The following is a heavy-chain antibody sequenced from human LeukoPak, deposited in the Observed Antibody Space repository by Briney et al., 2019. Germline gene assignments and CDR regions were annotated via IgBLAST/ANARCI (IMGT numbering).Heavy chain of an antibody. Sequence: SETLSLTCTVSGGSISRGGYYWSWIRQHPGKDLEWGGYIYYSGSTYYNPSLKSRVTISVDTSKNQFSLKPSSVTAADTAVYYCARGKLLRYFDWLSRTADAFDIWGQGTMVTVSS. CDR1: GGSISRGGYY. V-gene: IGHV4-31*03. CDR3: ARGKLLRYFDWLSRTADAFDI. D-gene: IGHD3-9*01. J-gene: IGHJ3*02. CDR2: IYYSGST.